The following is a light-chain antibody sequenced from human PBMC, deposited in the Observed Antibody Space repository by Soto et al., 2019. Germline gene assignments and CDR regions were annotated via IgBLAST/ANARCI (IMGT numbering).Light chain of an antibody. J-gene: IGKJ1*01. V-gene: IGKV1-9*01. CDR3: QQLNSYSPWT. Sequence: IQLTQSPSSLSASVGDRVTISCRASQGIANFLAWYQQKPGKAPKLLIYAASTLQSGVPSRFSGSGSGTDFTLTISSLQPEDFATYYCQQLNSYSPWTFGQGTKVEIK. CDR1: QGIANF. CDR2: AAS.